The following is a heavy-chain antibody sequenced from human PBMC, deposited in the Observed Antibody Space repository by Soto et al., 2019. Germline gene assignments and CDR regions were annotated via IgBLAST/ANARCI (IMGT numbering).Heavy chain of an antibody. CDR2: IHYSGST. V-gene: IGHV4-59*01. J-gene: IGHJ4*02. D-gene: IGHD2-2*01. Sequence: QVQLQESGPGLVKPSETLSLICTVSGVSISDYYWSWIRQPPGKGLEWIGYIHYSGSTDYDPSLRRRVTISVDTSKNQFSLVLTSVTATDTAVYYCARDFGRHCCSTRCDPFYFDSWGQGTLVTVSS. CDR3: ARDFGRHCCSTRCDPFYFDS. CDR1: GVSISDYY.